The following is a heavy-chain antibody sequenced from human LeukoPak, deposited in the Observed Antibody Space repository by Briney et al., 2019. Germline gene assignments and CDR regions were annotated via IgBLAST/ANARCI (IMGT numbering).Heavy chain of an antibody. D-gene: IGHD3-3*01. Sequence: QAGGSLRLSCAASGFTFSSYSMNWVRQAPGKGLEWVSYISSSSSTIYYADSVKGRFTISRDNAKNSLYLQMNSLRDEDTAVYYCARDGRHYDFWSGYYKGIDYWGQGTLVTVSS. J-gene: IGHJ4*02. CDR3: ARDGRHYDFWSGYYKGIDY. CDR1: GFTFSSYS. CDR2: ISSSSSTI. V-gene: IGHV3-48*02.